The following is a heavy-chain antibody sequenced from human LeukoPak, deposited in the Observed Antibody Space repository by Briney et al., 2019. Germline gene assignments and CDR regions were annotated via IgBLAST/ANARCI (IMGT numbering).Heavy chain of an antibody. CDR2: IYYSGST. D-gene: IGHD5-24*01. Sequence: PSETLSLTCTVSGYSISSSSYYWGWIRQPPGKGLEWIGSIYYSGSTYYNPSLKSRVTISVDTSKNQFSLKLSSVTAADTAVYYCAREAGDGYNLWNAFDIWGQGTMVTVSS. CDR3: AREAGDGYNLWNAFDI. V-gene: IGHV4-39*07. J-gene: IGHJ3*02. CDR1: GYSISSSSYY.